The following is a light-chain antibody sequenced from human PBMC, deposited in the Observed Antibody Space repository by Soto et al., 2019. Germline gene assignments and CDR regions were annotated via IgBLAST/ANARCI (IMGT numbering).Light chain of an antibody. V-gene: IGLV2-14*01. J-gene: IGLJ1*01. Sequence: QSALTQPASVSGSPGQSITISCTGTSSDVGGYNFVSWYQQHPGKAPKLMIYDVISRPSGVSNRFSGSRSGNTASLTISGLQAEDEADYYCSSYTSGSPYVFGTGTKLTVL. CDR3: SSYTSGSPYV. CDR2: DVI. CDR1: SSDVGGYNF.